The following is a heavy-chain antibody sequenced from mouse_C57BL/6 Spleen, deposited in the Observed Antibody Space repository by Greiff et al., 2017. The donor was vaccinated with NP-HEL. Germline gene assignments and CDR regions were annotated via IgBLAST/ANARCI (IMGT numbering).Heavy chain of an antibody. J-gene: IGHJ4*01. CDR2: INPSNGGT. CDR3: ARGWHYGSSYEDYAMDY. CDR1: GYTFTSYW. D-gene: IGHD1-1*01. V-gene: IGHV1-53*01. Sequence: VQLQQPGTELVKPGASVKLSCKASGYTFTSYWMHWVKQRPGQGLEWIGNINPSNGGTNYNEKFKSKATLTVDKSSITAYMQLSSLTSEDSAVYYCARGWHYGSSYEDYAMDYWGQGTSVTVSS.